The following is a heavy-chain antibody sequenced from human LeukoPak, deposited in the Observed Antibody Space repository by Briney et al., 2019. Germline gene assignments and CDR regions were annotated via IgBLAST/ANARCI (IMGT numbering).Heavy chain of an antibody. CDR1: GFTFSSYA. CDR2: ISGSGGST. Sequence: GRSLRLSCAASGFTFSSYAMSWVRQAPGKGLEWVSAISGSGGSTYYADSVKGRFTISRDNSKNTLYLQMNSLRAEDTAVYYCAKAPSQQWLVFDYWGQGTLVTVSS. J-gene: IGHJ4*02. CDR3: AKAPSQQWLVFDY. D-gene: IGHD6-19*01. V-gene: IGHV3-23*01.